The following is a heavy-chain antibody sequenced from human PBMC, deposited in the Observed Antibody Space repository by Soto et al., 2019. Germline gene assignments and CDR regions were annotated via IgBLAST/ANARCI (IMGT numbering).Heavy chain of an antibody. CDR2: IYSGGTT. V-gene: IGHV3-53*02. CDR3: ARRYIVGVTGDY. Sequence: EVQLVETGGGMIQPGGSLRLYCAVSGFSVSSNYMSWVRQAPGKGLEWVSLIYSGGTTSYADSVKGRFIISRDSSKNTLCLQMNSLRVEDTAVYYCARRYIVGVTGDYWGQGTLVTVSS. J-gene: IGHJ4*02. D-gene: IGHD1-26*01. CDR1: GFSVSSNY.